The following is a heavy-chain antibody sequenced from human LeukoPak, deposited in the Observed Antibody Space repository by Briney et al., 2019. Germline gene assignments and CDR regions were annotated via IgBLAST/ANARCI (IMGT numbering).Heavy chain of an antibody. CDR1: GFTFSSYA. Sequence: GGSLRLSCAASGFTFSSYAMHWVRQAPGKGLEWVAVISYDGSNKYYADSVKGRFTISRDNSKNTLYLQMNSLRAEDTAVYYCAGDYTLYLRGQGNLVTVSS. D-gene: IGHD3-10*01. CDR2: ISYDGSNK. CDR3: AGDYTLYL. V-gene: IGHV3-30-3*01. J-gene: IGHJ4*02.